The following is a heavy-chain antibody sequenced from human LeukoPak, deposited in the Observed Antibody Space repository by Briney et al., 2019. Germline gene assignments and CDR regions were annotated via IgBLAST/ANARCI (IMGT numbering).Heavy chain of an antibody. CDR2: INYSGDST. J-gene: IGHJ4*02. D-gene: IGHD6-6*01. CDR1: GFAFSDYA. Sequence: QPGGSLRLSCAASGFAFSDYAMNWVRQAPGKGLEWVSTINYSGDSTYYADSVKGRFTISRDNSKNTLYLQMNSLRADDTTVYYCAKTIAAPAYYFDYWGQGTLVTVSS. V-gene: IGHV3-23*01. CDR3: AKTIAAPAYYFDY.